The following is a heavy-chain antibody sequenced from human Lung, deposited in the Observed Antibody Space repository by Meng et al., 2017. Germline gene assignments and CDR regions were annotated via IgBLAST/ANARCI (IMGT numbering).Heavy chain of an antibody. CDR1: AGSFSGCS. D-gene: IGHD5-24*01. V-gene: IGHV4-34*04. Sequence: QLQLQQGGVPRLMPPATMSALCGVSAGSFSGCSWGWSRQRPGQGLGWIWDINHSGSNNTNPSLASRATVSVATYQTNLPLKLTSGTAAAADVYDCASATATKAHDFDWWGQGTLVTVSS. J-gene: IGHJ4*02. CDR3: ASATATKAHDFDW. CDR2: INHSGSN.